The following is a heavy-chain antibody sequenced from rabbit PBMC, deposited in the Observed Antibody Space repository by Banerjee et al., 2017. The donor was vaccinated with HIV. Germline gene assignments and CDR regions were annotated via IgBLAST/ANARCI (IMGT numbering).Heavy chain of an antibody. V-gene: IGHV1S40*01. J-gene: IGHJ3*01. CDR2: INTGSGSA. CDR3: AKDGGSDYDWAMDL. D-gene: IGHD8-1*01. Sequence: QSLEESGGDLVKPGASLTLTCTASGFSLSSSYWMCWVRQAPGKGLEWIGCINTGSGSAYYASWVISRFTISKTSSTTVTLQMTSLTAADTATYFCAKDGGSDYDWAMDLWGPGTLVTVS. CDR1: GFSLSSSYW.